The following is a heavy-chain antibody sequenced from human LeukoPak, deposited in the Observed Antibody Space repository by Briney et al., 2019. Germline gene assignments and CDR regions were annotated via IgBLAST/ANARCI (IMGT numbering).Heavy chain of an antibody. J-gene: IGHJ6*02. Sequence: SETLSLTCTVSGGSVSSGSYYWSWIRQPPGKGLEWIGYIYYSGSTNYNPSLKSRVTISVGTSKNQFSLKLSSVTAADTAVYYCARDWGPDRGYRVRAYYYYGMDVWGQGTTVTVSS. V-gene: IGHV4-61*01. D-gene: IGHD5-18*01. CDR3: ARDWGPDRGYRVRAYYYYGMDV. CDR2: IYYSGST. CDR1: GGSVSSGSYY.